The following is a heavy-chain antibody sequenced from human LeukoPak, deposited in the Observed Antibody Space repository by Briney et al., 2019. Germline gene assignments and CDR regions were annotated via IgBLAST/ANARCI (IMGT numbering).Heavy chain of an antibody. J-gene: IGHJ3*02. CDR3: ARDDPNEAYNWNSAGAFDI. Sequence: PGGSLRLSCAASGFTFSSYSMNWVRQAPEKGLEWVSYISRSSSTIYYADSVKGRFTFSRDNAKNSLYLQMNSLRAEDTAVYYCARDDPNEAYNWNSAGAFDIWGQGTMVTVSS. D-gene: IGHD1-7*01. CDR1: GFTFSSYS. CDR2: ISRSSSTI. V-gene: IGHV3-48*04.